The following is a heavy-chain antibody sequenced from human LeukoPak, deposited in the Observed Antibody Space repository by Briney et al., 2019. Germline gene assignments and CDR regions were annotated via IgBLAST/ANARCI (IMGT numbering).Heavy chain of an antibody. CDR2: IKSKTDGGTT. D-gene: IGHD1-26*01. CDR3: AKEPAARARSHFQH. Sequence: PGGSLRLSCAASGFTFTNAWMSWVRQAPGKGLEWVGRIKSKTDGGTTDYAAPVKGRFTISRDDSKNTLYLQMNSLRAEDTAVYYCAKEPAARARSHFQHWGQGTLVTVSS. J-gene: IGHJ1*01. V-gene: IGHV3-15*01. CDR1: GFTFTNAW.